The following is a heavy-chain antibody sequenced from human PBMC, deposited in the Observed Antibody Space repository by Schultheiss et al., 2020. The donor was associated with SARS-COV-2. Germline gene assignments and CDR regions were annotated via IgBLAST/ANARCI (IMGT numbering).Heavy chain of an antibody. J-gene: IGHJ4*02. Sequence: GGSLRLSCAASGFTFSSYSMNWVRQAPGKGLEWVSAISGSGGSTYYADSVKGRFTISRDNAKNTLYLQMNSLRSEDTAVYYCAREDTAMAFDYWGQGTLVTVSS. CDR1: GFTFSSYS. CDR2: ISGSGGST. V-gene: IGHV3-23*01. D-gene: IGHD5-18*01. CDR3: AREDTAMAFDY.